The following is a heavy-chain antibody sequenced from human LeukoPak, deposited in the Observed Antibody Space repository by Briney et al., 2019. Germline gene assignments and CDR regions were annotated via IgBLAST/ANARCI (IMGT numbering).Heavy chain of an antibody. D-gene: IGHD2-21*01. CDR1: GFTLGSYW. Sequence: GGSLRLSCAASGFTLGSYWMTWVRQAPGKGLEWVANIEENGSRKYYADSVKGRSTISRDNAKQSLYLQMNSLRAEDTAMYYCARDLTYPDGGDHWFDVLDVWGQGTMVTVSS. CDR3: ARDLTYPDGGDHWFDVLDV. J-gene: IGHJ3*01. CDR2: IEENGSRK. V-gene: IGHV3-7*01.